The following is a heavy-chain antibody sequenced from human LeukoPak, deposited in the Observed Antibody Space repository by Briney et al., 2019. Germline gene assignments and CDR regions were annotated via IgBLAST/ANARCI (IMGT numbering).Heavy chain of an antibody. CDR1: GFGFSEYV. V-gene: IGHV3-23*01. Sequence: QAGGSLRLSCAASGFGFSEYVMSWVRQAPGKGLEWVSTISGGGDGTHYADSVKGRFTVSRDNSKSTLYLQMNSLRSDDTAVYYCAKDSFSGAGMGFSDYWGQGMLVTISS. CDR2: ISGGGDGT. CDR3: AKDSFSGAGMGFSDY. D-gene: IGHD6-13*01. J-gene: IGHJ4*02.